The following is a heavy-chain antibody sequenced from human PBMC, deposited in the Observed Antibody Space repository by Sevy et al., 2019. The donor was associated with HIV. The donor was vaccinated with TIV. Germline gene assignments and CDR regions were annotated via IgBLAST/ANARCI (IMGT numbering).Heavy chain of an antibody. D-gene: IGHD1-26*01. CDR2: FKSKIHGGTT. CDR1: GFILGDYG. CDR3: TRWSGSQSIFDY. V-gene: IGHV3-49*04. Sequence: GGSLRLSCTASGFILGDYGMSWVRQAPGKGLEWIAFFKSKIHGGTTENAASVKGRFTISRDDSKNIVYLQMSNLKTEDTAVYYCTRWSGSQSIFDYWGQGTLVTVSS. J-gene: IGHJ4*02.